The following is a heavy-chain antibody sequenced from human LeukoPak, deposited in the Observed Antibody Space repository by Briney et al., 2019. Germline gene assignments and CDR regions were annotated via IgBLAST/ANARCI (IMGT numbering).Heavy chain of an antibody. J-gene: IGHJ3*02. D-gene: IGHD3-22*01. V-gene: IGHV1-24*01. CDR3: TTAYDTSGFAPFDS. CDR1: GYTLTELS. CDR2: FDPKDGET. Sequence: ASVKVSCKVSGYTLTELSMHWVRQAPGKGLEWMGGFDPKDGETVYAQKFQGRVTMTEDTSTDTAYMDLRSLRFEDTAVYYCTTAYDTSGFAPFDSWGQGTMVTVSS.